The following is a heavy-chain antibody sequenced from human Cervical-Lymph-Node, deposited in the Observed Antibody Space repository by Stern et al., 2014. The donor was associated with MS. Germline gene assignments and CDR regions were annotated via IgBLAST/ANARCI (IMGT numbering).Heavy chain of an antibody. D-gene: IGHD4-17*01. CDR2: INSNGGGT. J-gene: IGHJ4*02. CDR3: ARDMSAVTTPYFDY. V-gene: IGHV1-2*02. Sequence: QVQLQQSGAEVKRPGASVKVSCKTSGYTVTNYYIHWVRQAPGQGLEWMGWINSNGGGTYSAQKFQGRVTMTSDTSISTIYMDLTRLTSDDTAIYYCARDMSAVTTPYFDYWGLGTLVTVSS. CDR1: GYTVTNYY.